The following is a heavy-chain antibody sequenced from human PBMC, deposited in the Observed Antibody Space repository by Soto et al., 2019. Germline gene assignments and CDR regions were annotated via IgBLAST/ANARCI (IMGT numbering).Heavy chain of an antibody. Sequence: ASVKVSCKSSGYTLTSYGISWVRQAPGQGLEWMGWISAYNGNTNYAQKLQGRVTMTTDTSTSTAYMELRSLRYEHTLTYYCEKTDALGHCSSTICYSFDYWG. CDR1: GYTLTSYG. V-gene: IGHV1-18*01. CDR2: ISAYNGNT. J-gene: IGHJ4*01. D-gene: IGHD2-2*01. CDR3: EKTDALGHCSSTICYSFDY.